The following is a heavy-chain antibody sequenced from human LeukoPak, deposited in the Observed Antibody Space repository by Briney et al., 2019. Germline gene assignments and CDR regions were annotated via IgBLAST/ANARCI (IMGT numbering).Heavy chain of an antibody. J-gene: IGHJ6*03. Sequence: SETLSLTCAVYGGSFSGYYWSWIRQPPGKGLEWIGEIDHSGSTNYNPSLKSRVTISVDTSKNQFSLKLSSVTAADTAVYYCARSPQGIVVVPAARLYYYYYMDVWGKGTTVTVSS. CDR3: ARSPQGIVVVPAARLYYYYYMDV. CDR2: IDHSGST. D-gene: IGHD2-2*01. V-gene: IGHV4-34*01. CDR1: GGSFSGYY.